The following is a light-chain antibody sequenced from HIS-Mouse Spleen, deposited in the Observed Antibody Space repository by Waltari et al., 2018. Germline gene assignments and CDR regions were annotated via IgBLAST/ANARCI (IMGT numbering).Light chain of an antibody. J-gene: IGLJ1*01. CDR3: NSRDSSGNHLSV. V-gene: IGLV3-19*01. Sequence: SSELTQDPAVSVSLGQTARITCQGDSLRSYYASWYQQKPGQAPVLVIYGKTNRPSGIPDRFSGSSSGNTASLTITGAQAEDEADYYCNSRDSSGNHLSVFGTGTKVTVL. CDR2: GKT. CDR1: SLRSYY.